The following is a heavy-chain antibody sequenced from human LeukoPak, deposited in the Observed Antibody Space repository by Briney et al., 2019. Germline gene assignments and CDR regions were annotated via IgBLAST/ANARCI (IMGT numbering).Heavy chain of an antibody. J-gene: IGHJ5*02. CDR1: GGPISGTTFY. D-gene: IGHD2-21*01. Sequence: SETLSLTCTVSGGPISGTTFYWGWIRQPPGKGLGWIGSMYYSGATYSNPSLKSRVTISVDTSKNQFSLKLTSMTAADTAVYFCARDGEYRNWFDPWGQGTLVTVSS. CDR2: MYYSGAT. CDR3: ARDGEYRNWFDP. V-gene: IGHV4-39*07.